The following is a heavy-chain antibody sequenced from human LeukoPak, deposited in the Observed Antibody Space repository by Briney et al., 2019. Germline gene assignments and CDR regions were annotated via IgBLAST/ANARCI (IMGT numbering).Heavy chain of an antibody. D-gene: IGHD4-17*01. CDR1: GFTFSSYA. V-gene: IGHV3-30*04. J-gene: IGHJ4*02. CDR3: ARGRTVTSPDY. CDR2: ISYDGSNK. Sequence: PGRSLRLSCAASGFTFSSYAMHWVRQAPGKGLEWVAVISYDGSNKYYADSVKGRFTISRDNSKNTLYLQMNSLRAEDTAVYYCARGRTVTSPDYWGQGTLVTVSS.